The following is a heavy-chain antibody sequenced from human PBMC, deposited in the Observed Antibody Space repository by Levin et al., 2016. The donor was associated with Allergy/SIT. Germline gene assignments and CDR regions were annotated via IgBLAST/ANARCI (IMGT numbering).Heavy chain of an antibody. V-gene: IGHV3-74*03. D-gene: IGHD4-11*01. CDR1: GFTFSNYW. CDR2: LNSDGRTT. CDR3: ARGSKGFDAFEI. Sequence: GESLKISCAASGFTFSNYWMHWVRQAPGKGLVWVSRLNSDGRTTEYAASVKGRFTISRDNAKNTLYLQMNSLRAEDTGVYYCARGSKGFDAFEIWGQGTMVTVSS. J-gene: IGHJ3*02.